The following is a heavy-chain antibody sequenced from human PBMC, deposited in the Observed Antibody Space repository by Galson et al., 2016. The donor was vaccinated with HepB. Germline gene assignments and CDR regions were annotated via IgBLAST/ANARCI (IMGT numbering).Heavy chain of an antibody. CDR1: GDSISSSNYY. D-gene: IGHD1-26*01. CDR2: FYYSGST. Sequence: ETLSLTCTVSGDSISSSNYYWGWIRQPPGKGLEWIGSFYYSGSTYYNPSLESRVTISVDSSKNQFSLKLGSVTAADTAVYYCARPYGGSLQPLDYWGQGTLFTVSS. V-gene: IGHV4-39*01. J-gene: IGHJ4*02. CDR3: ARPYGGSLQPLDY.